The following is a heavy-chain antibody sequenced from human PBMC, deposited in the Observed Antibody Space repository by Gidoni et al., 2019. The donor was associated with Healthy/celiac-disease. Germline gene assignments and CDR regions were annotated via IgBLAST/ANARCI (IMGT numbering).Heavy chain of an antibody. CDR1: GFTFDDYG. D-gene: IGHD5-18*01. J-gene: IGHJ6*02. CDR2: INWNGGST. CDR3: ARGGDTAMDYYYYGMDV. Sequence: EVQLVESGGGVVRPGGSLRLSCAASGFTFDDYGSSWVRQAPGKGLEWVSGINWNGGSTGYADSVKGRFTISRDNAKNSLYLQMNSLRAEDTALYHCARGGDTAMDYYYYGMDVWGQGTTVTVSS. V-gene: IGHV3-20*01.